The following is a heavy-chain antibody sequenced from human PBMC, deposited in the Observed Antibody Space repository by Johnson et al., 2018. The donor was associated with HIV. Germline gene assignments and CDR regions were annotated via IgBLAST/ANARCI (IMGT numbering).Heavy chain of an antibody. CDR2: IRYDGSNT. J-gene: IGHJ3*02. CDR3: AKDIAAAGTDAFDI. CDR1: GFTFSSYG. V-gene: IGHV3-30*02. Sequence: QVQLVESRGGVVQPGGSLRLSCAASGFTFSSYGMHWVRQAPGKGLEWVSFIRYDGSNTYYADSVKGRFTISRDNAKNSLYLQMNSLRAEDTALYYCAKDIAAAGTDAFDIWGQGTMVTVSS. D-gene: IGHD6-13*01.